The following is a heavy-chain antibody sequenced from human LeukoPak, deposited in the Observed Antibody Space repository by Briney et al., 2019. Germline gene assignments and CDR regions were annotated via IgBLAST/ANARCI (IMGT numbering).Heavy chain of an antibody. J-gene: IGHJ3*02. V-gene: IGHV4-39*01. D-gene: IGHD2-2*01. CDR2: IYYSGST. CDR3: ARHLLACSSTSCYHDAFDI. CDR1: GGSISSSSYY. Sequence: SETLSLTCTVSGGSISSSSYYWGWIRQPPGKGLEWIGSIYYSGSTYYNPSLKSRVTISVDTSKNQFSLKLSSVTAADTAAYYCARHLLACSSTSCYHDAFDIWGQGTMVTVSS.